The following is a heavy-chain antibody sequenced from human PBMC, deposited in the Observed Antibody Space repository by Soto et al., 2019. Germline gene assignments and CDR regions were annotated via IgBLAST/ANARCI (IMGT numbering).Heavy chain of an antibody. CDR1: GYTFTSYG. CDR2: ISAYNGNT. CDR3: ARNVGVFGSYFRFDP. D-gene: IGHD1-26*01. V-gene: IGHV1-18*01. J-gene: IGHJ5*02. Sequence: QVQLVQSGAEVKKPGASVKVSCKASGYTFTSYGISWVRQAPGQGLEWMGWISAYNGNTNYAQKLQGRVTMTTDTSRRTAYMELRSLRSDDTAVYYCARNVGVFGSYFRFDPWGQGTLVTVSS.